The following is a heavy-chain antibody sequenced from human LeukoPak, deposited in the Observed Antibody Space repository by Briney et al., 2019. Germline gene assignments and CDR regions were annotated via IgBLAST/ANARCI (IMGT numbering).Heavy chain of an antibody. D-gene: IGHD5-24*01. CDR3: ARVKEMATMGDY. CDR2: IIPILGIT. J-gene: IGHJ4*02. V-gene: IGHV1-69*04. Sequence: ASVKVSCKASGGTFSSYAISWVRQAPGQGLEWMGRIIPILGITNYAQKFQGRVTITADKSTSTAYMELSSLRSEDTAVYYCARVKEMATMGDYWGQGTLVTVSS. CDR1: GGTFSSYA.